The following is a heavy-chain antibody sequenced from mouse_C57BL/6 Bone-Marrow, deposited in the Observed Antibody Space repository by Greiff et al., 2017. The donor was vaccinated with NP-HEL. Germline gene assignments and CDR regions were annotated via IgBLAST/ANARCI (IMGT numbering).Heavy chain of an antibody. D-gene: IGHD2-2*01. Sequence: VQLKQSGAELVRPGASVKLSCTASGFNIKDDYMHWVKQRPEQGLEWIGWIDPENGDTEYASKFQGKATITADTSSNTAYLQLSSLTSEDTAVYYCTLSMVTTSQAWFAYWGQGTLVTVSA. CDR1: GFNIKDDY. V-gene: IGHV14-4*01. CDR3: TLSMVTTSQAWFAY. J-gene: IGHJ3*01. CDR2: IDPENGDT.